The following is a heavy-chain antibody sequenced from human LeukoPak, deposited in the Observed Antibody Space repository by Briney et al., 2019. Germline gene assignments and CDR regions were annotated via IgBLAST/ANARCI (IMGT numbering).Heavy chain of an antibody. D-gene: IGHD6-19*01. CDR3: ARQAGYSTGWYGGYYLDH. J-gene: IGHJ4*02. V-gene: IGHV1-18*01. Sequence: ASVKVSCKASGYTFTSYGISWVRQAPGQGPEWVGWIAVYNGDTKFLQKFQGRVTLTTDATTNTAYMELRSLTSDDTAVYYCARQAGYSTGWYGGYYLDHWGQGTPVTVSA. CDR2: IAVYNGDT. CDR1: GYTFTSYG.